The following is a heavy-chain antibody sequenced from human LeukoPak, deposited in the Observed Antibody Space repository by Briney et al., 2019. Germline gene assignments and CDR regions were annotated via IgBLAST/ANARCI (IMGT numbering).Heavy chain of an antibody. V-gene: IGHV4-39*01. CDR1: GGSISSSSYY. CDR3: ARRARGLTGSPRHFDY. Sequence: SETLFLTCTVSGGSISSSSYYWGWVRQPPGKGLEWLGSIYYSGSTYYNPSLKSRVTISVDTSKNQFSLKLSSVTAADTAVYYCARRARGLTGSPRHFDYWGQGTLVTVSS. D-gene: IGHD3-9*01. J-gene: IGHJ4*02. CDR2: IYYSGST.